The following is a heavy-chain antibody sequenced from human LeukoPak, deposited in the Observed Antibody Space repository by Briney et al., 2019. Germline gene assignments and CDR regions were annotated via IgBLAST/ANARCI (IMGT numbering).Heavy chain of an antibody. J-gene: IGHJ4*02. CDR1: GFTFSSYA. V-gene: IGHV3-23*01. Sequence: GGSLRLSCAASGFTFSSYAVSRVRQAPGKGLEWVSAISGSGGSTYYADSVKGRFTISRDNSKNTLYLQMNSLRAEDTAVYYCAKDHGVAAAGIPKWFDYWGQGTLVTVSS. CDR3: AKDHGVAAAGIPKWFDY. CDR2: ISGSGGST. D-gene: IGHD6-13*01.